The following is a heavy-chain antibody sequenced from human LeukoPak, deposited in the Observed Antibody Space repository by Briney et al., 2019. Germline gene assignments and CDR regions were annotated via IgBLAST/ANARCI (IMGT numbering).Heavy chain of an antibody. J-gene: IGHJ5*02. D-gene: IGHD2-21*02. CDR3: ARYPFLAYCGGDCYSGWFDP. CDR1: GGSFSGYY. V-gene: IGHV4-34*01. Sequence: PSETLSLTCAVYGGSFSGYYWSWIRQPPGKGLEWIGEINHSGSTNYNPSLKSRVTISVDTSKNQFSLKLSSVTAADTAVYYCARYPFLAYCGGDCYSGWFDPWGQGTLVTVSS. CDR2: INHSGST.